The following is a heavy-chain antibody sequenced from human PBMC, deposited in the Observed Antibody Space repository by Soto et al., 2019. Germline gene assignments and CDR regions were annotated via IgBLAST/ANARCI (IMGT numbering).Heavy chain of an antibody. CDR1: GFTFSSYA. D-gene: IGHD3-22*01. Sequence: GGSLRLSCAASGFTFSSYAMSWVRQAPGKGLEWVSAISGSGGSTYYADSVKGRFTISRDNSKNTLYLQMNSLRAEDTAVYYCAKDLLKETYYYDSSGYWVDYWGQGTLVTVSS. J-gene: IGHJ4*02. CDR2: ISGSGGST. CDR3: AKDLLKETYYYDSSGYWVDY. V-gene: IGHV3-23*01.